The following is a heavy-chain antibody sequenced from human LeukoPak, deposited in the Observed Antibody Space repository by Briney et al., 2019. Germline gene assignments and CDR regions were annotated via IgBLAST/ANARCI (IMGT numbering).Heavy chain of an antibody. D-gene: IGHD3-22*01. Sequence: SETLSLTCTVSGGSISSSSYYWGWIRQPPGKGLEWIGSIYYSGSTYYNPSLKSRVTISVDTSKNQFSLKLSSVTAADTAVYYCARRVEYYDSSGYYYCYGMDVWGQGTTVTVSS. V-gene: IGHV4-39*01. J-gene: IGHJ6*02. CDR3: ARRVEYYDSSGYYYCYGMDV. CDR1: GGSISSSSYY. CDR2: IYYSGST.